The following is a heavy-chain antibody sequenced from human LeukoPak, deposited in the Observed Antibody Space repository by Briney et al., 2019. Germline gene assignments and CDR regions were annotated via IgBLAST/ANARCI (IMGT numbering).Heavy chain of an antibody. Sequence: GGSLRLSCATSGITFGNNWMHWVRQGPGKGLVWISRINSDGGGAIYADSVKGRFTVSRDNAKNTLYLQMNSLRAEDTAVYYCARDVPHNWFDTWGQGTLVTVSS. CDR1: GITFGNNW. CDR2: INSDGGGA. CDR3: ARDVPHNWFDT. V-gene: IGHV3-74*01. J-gene: IGHJ5*02.